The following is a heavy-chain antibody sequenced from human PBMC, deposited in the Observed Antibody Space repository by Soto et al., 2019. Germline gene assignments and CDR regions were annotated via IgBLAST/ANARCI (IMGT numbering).Heavy chain of an antibody. J-gene: IGHJ6*02. Sequence: QVQLVQSGAEVKKPGSSVKVSCKASGGTFSSYAISWVRQAPGQGLEWMGGIIPIFGTANYAQKFQGRVTITADESTSTAYMELSSLRSEDTAVYYCARDRIGSGNYGMDVWGQGPTVTVSS. CDR3: ARDRIGSGNYGMDV. V-gene: IGHV1-69*01. CDR2: IIPIFGTA. D-gene: IGHD6-25*01. CDR1: GGTFSSYA.